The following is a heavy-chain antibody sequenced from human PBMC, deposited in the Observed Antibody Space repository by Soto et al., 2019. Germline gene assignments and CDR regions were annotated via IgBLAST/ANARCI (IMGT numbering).Heavy chain of an antibody. V-gene: IGHV1-69*12. CDR3: ARCERAYCGGDCYSGH. D-gene: IGHD2-21*02. CDR2: IIPIFGTA. Sequence: QVQLVQSGAEVKKPGSSVKVSCKASGGTFSSYAISWVRQAPGQGLEWMGGIIPIFGTANYAQKFQGRVTITADESTSTAYMELSRLRSEDTAVYYCARCERAYCGGDCYSGHWCQGTLVTVSS. J-gene: IGHJ4*02. CDR1: GGTFSSYA.